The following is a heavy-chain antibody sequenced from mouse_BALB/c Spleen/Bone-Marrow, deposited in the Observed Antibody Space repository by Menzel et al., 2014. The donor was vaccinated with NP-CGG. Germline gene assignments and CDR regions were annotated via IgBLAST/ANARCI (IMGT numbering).Heavy chain of an antibody. D-gene: IGHD1-1*01. CDR3: ARYLYYGSSYAMDY. J-gene: IGHJ4*01. CDR1: GFNIKDTY. V-gene: IGHV14-3*02. Sequence: EVQLVESGAELVKPGASVKLSCTASGFNIKDTYMSWVKQRPGQGLEWIGRIDPAIINTKYDPKFQGKATIAADTSSNTAYLQLSSLTSEDTAVYYCARYLYYGSSYAMDYWGQGTSVTVSS. CDR2: IDPAIINT.